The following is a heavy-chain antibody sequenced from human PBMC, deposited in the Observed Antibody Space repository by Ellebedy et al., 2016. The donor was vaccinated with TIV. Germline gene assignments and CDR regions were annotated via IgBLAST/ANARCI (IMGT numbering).Heavy chain of an antibody. J-gene: IGHJ6*02. CDR2: IIPIFGTA. V-gene: IGHV1-69*13. D-gene: IGHD5-24*01. CDR1: GGTFSSYA. Sequence: AASVKVSCKASGGTFSSYAISWVRQAPGQGLEWMGGIIPIFGTANYAQKFQGRVTITADESTSTAYMELSSLRSEDTAVYYCARDGYGYNLGDYGMDVWGQGTTVTVSS. CDR3: ARDGYGYNLGDYGMDV.